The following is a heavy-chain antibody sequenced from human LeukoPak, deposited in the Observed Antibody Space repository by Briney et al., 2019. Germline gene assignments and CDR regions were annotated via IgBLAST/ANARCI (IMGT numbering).Heavy chain of an antibody. Sequence: GGSLRLSCAASGFAVSSNHMNWVRQAPGKGLEWVSVIFNGGSTYYADSVKGRFTISRDNSKNTLYLQMNSLRAEDTAVYYCARGMTTLNWGQGTLVTVSS. CDR3: ARGMTTLN. CDR2: IFNGGST. V-gene: IGHV3-53*01. CDR1: GFAVSSNH. J-gene: IGHJ4*02. D-gene: IGHD4-11*01.